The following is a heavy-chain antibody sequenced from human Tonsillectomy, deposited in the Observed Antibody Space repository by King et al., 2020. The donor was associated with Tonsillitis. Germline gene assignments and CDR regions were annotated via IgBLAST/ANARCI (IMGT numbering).Heavy chain of an antibody. V-gene: IGHV1-2*07. CDR2: INPDSGCA. J-gene: IGHJ4*02. CDR1: GYSFNGYS. D-gene: IGHD6-19*01. Sequence: QLVQSGAEVKKPGASVKVSCQDSGYSFNGYSIPWVRQVPGQGFEWLVCINPDSGCADSALRFEDRVTMTRDTSTRTAYLELSRVRSDDTAVYFCARDTGGWRTFDYWGQGTLVTVSS. CDR3: ARDTGGWRTFDY.